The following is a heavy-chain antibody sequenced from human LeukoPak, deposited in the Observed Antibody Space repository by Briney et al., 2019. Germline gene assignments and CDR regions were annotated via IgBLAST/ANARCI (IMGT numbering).Heavy chain of an antibody. J-gene: IGHJ6*02. V-gene: IGHV1-69*04. Sequence: ASVKVSCKPSGGTFGSYAISWVGQAPGQGLEWVGRIIPILGIENYAQKFQGRVTITADKSTSTAYMELSSLRSEDTAVYYCARGYGGNAYYGMDVWGQGTTVTVSS. D-gene: IGHD4-23*01. CDR3: ARGYGGNAYYGMDV. CDR1: GGTFGSYA. CDR2: IIPILGIE.